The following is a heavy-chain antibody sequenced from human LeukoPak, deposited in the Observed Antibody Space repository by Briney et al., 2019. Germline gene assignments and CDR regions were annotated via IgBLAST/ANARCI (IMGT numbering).Heavy chain of an antibody. CDR2: IYTSGST. V-gene: IGHV4-61*02. Sequence: SETLSLTCTVAGGSISSGSYYWSWIRQPAGKGLEWIGRIYTSGSTNYNPSLKSRVTISVDTSKNQFSLKLSSVTAADTAVYYCARDSLYYYDSSGRHDAFDIWGQGTMVTVSS. J-gene: IGHJ3*02. CDR1: GGSISSGSYY. CDR3: ARDSLYYYDSSGRHDAFDI. D-gene: IGHD3-22*01.